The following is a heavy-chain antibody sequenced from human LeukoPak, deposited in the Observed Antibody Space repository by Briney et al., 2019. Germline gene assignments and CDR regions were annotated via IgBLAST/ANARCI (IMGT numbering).Heavy chain of an antibody. CDR3: ARDSGYDFWIDY. V-gene: IGHV4-34*01. D-gene: IGHD5-12*01. CDR1: GGSFSGYY. Sequence: SETLSLTCAVYGGSFSGYYWSWIRQPPGKGLEWIGEINHSGSTNYNPSLKSRVTISVDTSKNQFSLKLSSVTAADTAVYYCARDSGYDFWIDYWGQGTLVTVSS. CDR2: INHSGST. J-gene: IGHJ4*02.